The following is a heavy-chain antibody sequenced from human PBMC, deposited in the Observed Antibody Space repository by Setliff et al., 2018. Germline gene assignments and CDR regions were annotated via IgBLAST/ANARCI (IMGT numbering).Heavy chain of an antibody. D-gene: IGHD3-3*01. CDR1: GYAFTSYY. V-gene: IGHV1-46*01. Sequence: ASVKVSCKASGYAFTSYYMHWVRQAPGQGLEWMGIINPSGGSTSYAQEFQGRVTMTRDTSTSTVYMELSSVTAADTATYYCARGGPTLTISRVLVVSSFDPWGQGSRVTVSS. CDR2: INPSGGST. J-gene: IGHJ5*02. CDR3: ARGGPTLTISRVLVVSSFDP.